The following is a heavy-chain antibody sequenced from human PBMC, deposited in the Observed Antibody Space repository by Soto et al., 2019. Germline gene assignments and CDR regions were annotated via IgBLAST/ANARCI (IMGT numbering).Heavy chain of an antibody. CDR2: IHSDGSST. Sequence: EVQLVESEGGLVQRGGSLRLSCAASGFTFNYYWMHWVRQAPGQGLVWVSHIHSDGSSTTYADSVKGRFTISRDNAKNTVYLQMNSLRAEDTAVYYCARGDNGGFDLWGQGTTVTVSS. J-gene: IGHJ3*01. CDR1: GFTFNYYW. D-gene: IGHD4-17*01. CDR3: ARGDNGGFDL. V-gene: IGHV3-74*01.